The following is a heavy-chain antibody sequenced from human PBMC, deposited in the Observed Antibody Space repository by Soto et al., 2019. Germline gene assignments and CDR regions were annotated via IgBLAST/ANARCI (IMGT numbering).Heavy chain of an antibody. J-gene: IGHJ4*02. CDR2: INSDGSST. D-gene: IGHD2-15*01. V-gene: IGHV3-74*01. CDR1: GFTFSSYW. CDR3: ARDPGYCSGGSCPHFDY. Sequence: EGSLRLSCAASGFTFSSYWMHWVRQAPGKGLVWVSRINSDGSSTSYADSVKGRFTISRDNAKNTLYLQMNSLRAEDTAVYYCARDPGYCSGGSCPHFDYWGQGTLVTVSS.